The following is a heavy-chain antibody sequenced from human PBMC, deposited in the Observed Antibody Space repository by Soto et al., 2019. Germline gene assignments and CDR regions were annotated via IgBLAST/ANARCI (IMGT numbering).Heavy chain of an antibody. CDR2: ISWDGGIT. V-gene: IGHV3-43*01. J-gene: IGHJ4*02. D-gene: IGHD3-9*01. CDR1: GFTFEAYT. Sequence: EVHLVESGGVVVQPGGSLRLSCAVSGFTFEAYTMHWVRQGPGKGLEWVSLISWDGGITHYADSVKGRFTIARDNGKTSLFLEMSSLRPDDTALYYCAKDSYDILTGQKRYFDSWGQGTRVTVSA. CDR3: AKDSYDILTGQKRYFDS.